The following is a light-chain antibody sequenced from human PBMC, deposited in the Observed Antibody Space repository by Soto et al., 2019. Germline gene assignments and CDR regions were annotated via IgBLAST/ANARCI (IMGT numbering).Light chain of an antibody. V-gene: IGKV3-20*01. CDR3: QQYGSSPIT. CDR2: GAS. Sequence: EIVLTQSPGTLSLSPGERATLSCRASQSVSSSYLAWYQQKPGQAPRLLIYGASSRATGIPDRFSGSGSGTDFNLTISRLEPDDVAVYYCQQYGSSPITFGQGTRLEIK. J-gene: IGKJ5*01. CDR1: QSVSSSY.